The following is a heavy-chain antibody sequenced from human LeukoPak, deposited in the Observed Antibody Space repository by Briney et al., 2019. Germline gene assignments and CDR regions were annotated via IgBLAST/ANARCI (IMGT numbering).Heavy chain of an antibody. Sequence: SETLSLTCIVSGCSISTYYWSSFRQPPGKGLEWIGYVYNSGSTDYNPSLKSRVTISADTSKNQISLKLTSVTAADTAVYYCARPNTVNYAFDIWGQGTMVTVSS. D-gene: IGHD1-7*01. J-gene: IGHJ3*02. V-gene: IGHV4-59*08. CDR1: GCSISTYY. CDR3: ARPNTVNYAFDI. CDR2: VYNSGST.